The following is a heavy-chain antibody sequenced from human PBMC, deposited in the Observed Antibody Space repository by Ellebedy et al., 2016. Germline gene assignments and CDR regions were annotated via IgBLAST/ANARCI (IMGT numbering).Heavy chain of an antibody. CDR2: INPDSGGT. D-gene: IGHD2-8*01. V-gene: IGHV1-2*02. CDR1: GYTHTGHY. CDR3: VRQRPSCNYGVCHGQAFDI. J-gene: IGHJ3*02. Sequence: ASVKVSXKSSGYTHTGHYLHWVRQAPGQGLEWMGWINPDSGGTTYEQTFQGRVTITWDMSVTTANLELSHLISDDTAVYYCVRQRPSCNYGVCHGQAFDIWGQGTVVTVSS.